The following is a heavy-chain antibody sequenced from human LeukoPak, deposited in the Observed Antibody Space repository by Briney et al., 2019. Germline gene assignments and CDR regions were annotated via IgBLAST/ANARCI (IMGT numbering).Heavy chain of an antibody. CDR2: IYHSGGA. Sequence: MSSETLSLTCAVSGASIDSHSWWSWVRQPPGKGLEWIGEIYHSGGANYKPSLKSRVTISVDTSKNHFSLKLTSVTAADTAVYYCAYNRNFALDNWGQGTLVTVSS. J-gene: IGHJ4*02. V-gene: IGHV4/OR15-8*01. CDR3: AYNRNFALDN. D-gene: IGHD1-14*01. CDR1: GASIDSHSW.